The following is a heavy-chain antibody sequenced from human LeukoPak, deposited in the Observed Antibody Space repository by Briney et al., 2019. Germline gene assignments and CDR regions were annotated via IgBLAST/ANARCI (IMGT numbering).Heavy chain of an antibody. CDR2: INAGNGNT. CDR1: GYTFTSYY. V-gene: IGHV1-3*01. J-gene: IGHJ3*02. CDR3: AREEYSSGWHAGAFDI. Sequence: ASVKVSCKASGYTFTSYYMHWVRQAPGQRLEWMGWINAGNGNTKYSQKFQGRVTITRDTSASTAYMELSSLRSEDTAVYYCAREEYSSGWHAGAFDIWGQGTMVTVSS. D-gene: IGHD6-19*01.